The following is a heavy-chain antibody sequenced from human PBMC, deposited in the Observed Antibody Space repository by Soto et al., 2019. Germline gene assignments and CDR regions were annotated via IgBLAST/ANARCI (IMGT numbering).Heavy chain of an antibody. CDR3: ARISVASRYMDV. CDR1: GGSISSSSYY. Sequence: PSETLSLTCTVSGGSISSSSYYWGWIRQSPGKGLEWIGSFYYSGSTYYSPSLRSRVTISGDTSRKQISLRLSSVTAADTAVYYCARISVASRYMDVWGKGTTVTVSS. J-gene: IGHJ6*03. CDR2: FYYSGST. D-gene: IGHD5-12*01. V-gene: IGHV4-39*01.